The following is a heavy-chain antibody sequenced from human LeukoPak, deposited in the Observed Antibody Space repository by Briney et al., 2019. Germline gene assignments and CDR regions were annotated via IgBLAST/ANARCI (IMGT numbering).Heavy chain of an antibody. J-gene: IGHJ4*02. V-gene: IGHV4-59*12. D-gene: IGHD2-2*01. CDR2: IYYSGST. CDR1: GGSISSYY. Sequence: SETLSLTCTVSGGSISSYYWSWIRQPPGKGLEWIGYIYYSGSTNYNPSLKSRVTISVDTSKNQFSLKLSSVTAADTAVYYCARRADIVVVPAATPEYYFDYWGQGTLVTVSS. CDR3: ARRADIVVVPAATPEYYFDY.